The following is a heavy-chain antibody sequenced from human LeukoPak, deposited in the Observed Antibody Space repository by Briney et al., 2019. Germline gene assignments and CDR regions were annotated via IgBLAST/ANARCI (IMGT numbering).Heavy chain of an antibody. CDR1: GFTFSTYA. D-gene: IGHD5-12*01. CDR2: ISSSSSYI. V-gene: IGHV3-21*01. J-gene: IGHJ6*02. Sequence: GGSLRLSCAASGFTFSTYAMSWVRQAPGKGLEWVSSISSSSSYIYYADSVKGRFTISRDNAKNSLYLQMNSLRAEDTAVYYCARDEGYSGYGYYYYGMDVWGQGTTVTVSS. CDR3: ARDEGYSGYGYYYYGMDV.